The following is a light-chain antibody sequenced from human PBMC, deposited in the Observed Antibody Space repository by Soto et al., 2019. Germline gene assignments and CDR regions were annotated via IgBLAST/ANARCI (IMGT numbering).Light chain of an antibody. CDR2: DAS. J-gene: IGKJ1*01. Sequence: DIQMTQSPSTLSASVGDRVTITCRASQSISSWLAWYQQKPGKAPKLLIYDASSLESGVPSRFSGSGSGTEFTLTISSLQPDDFATYYCQQYNSYWETFGQGTRWIS. CDR1: QSISSW. V-gene: IGKV1-5*01. CDR3: QQYNSYWET.